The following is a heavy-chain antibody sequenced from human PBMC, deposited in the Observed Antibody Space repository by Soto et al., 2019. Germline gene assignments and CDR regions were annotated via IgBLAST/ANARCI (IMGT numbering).Heavy chain of an antibody. J-gene: IGHJ3*02. CDR2: ISAYNGNT. Sequence: QVQLVQSGAEGKKPGASVKVSCKASGYTFTSYGISWVRQAPGQGLEWMGWISAYNGNTNYAQKLQGRVTMTTDTSTSTAYMELRSLRSDDTAVYYCARLGPKEVAIGPDAFDIWGQGTMVTVSS. CDR1: GYTFTSYG. D-gene: IGHD5-12*01. V-gene: IGHV1-18*01. CDR3: ARLGPKEVAIGPDAFDI.